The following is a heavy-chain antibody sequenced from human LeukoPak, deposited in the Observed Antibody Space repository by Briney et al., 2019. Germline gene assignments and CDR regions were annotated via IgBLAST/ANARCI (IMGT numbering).Heavy chain of an antibody. CDR2: IDYSGTT. CDR3: ATLGYSYGTDY. D-gene: IGHD5-18*01. J-gene: IGHJ4*02. CDR1: GGSISSYY. Sequence: PSETLSLTCTVSGGSISSYYWTWMRQPPGKGLEWIGYIDYSGTTNYNPSLKSRVTISVDTSKNQFSLKLSSVTAADTAVYYCATLGYSYGTDYWGQGTLVTVSS. V-gene: IGHV4-59*08.